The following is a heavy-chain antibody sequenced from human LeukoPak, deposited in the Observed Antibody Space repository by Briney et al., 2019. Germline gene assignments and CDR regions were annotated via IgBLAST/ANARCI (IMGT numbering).Heavy chain of an antibody. V-gene: IGHV3-53*01. J-gene: IGHJ4*02. D-gene: IGHD3-10*01. CDR1: GFTVSSNY. CDR2: IYSGGST. CDR3: ARNVLLWFGELGEFDY. Sequence: PGGSLRLPCAASGFTVSSNYMSWVRQAPGKGLEWVSVIYSGGSTYYADSVKGRFTISRDNSKNTLYLQMNSLRAEDTAVYYCARNVLLWFGELGEFDYWGQGTLVTVSS.